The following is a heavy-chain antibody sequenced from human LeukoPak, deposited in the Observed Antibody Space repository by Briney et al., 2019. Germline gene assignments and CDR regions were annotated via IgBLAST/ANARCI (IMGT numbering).Heavy chain of an antibody. J-gene: IGHJ4*02. V-gene: IGHV3-23*01. CDR2: ISGSGGYT. D-gene: IGHD2-8*01. CDR3: AKDDCTNGVCLYSSSWYARGGD. Sequence: AGGSLRLSCAASGFTFSSYAMTWVRQAPGKGLEWVSGISGSGGYTYYADSVKGRFTISRDNSKNTLCLQKNSLRAEDTAVYYCAKDDCTNGVCLYSSSWYARGGDWGQGTLVTVSS. CDR1: GFTFSSYA.